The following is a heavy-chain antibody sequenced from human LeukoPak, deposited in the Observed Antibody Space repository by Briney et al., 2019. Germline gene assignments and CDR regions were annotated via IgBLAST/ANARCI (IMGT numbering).Heavy chain of an antibody. CDR3: VTEQSPDGFDP. J-gene: IGHJ5*02. CDR1: GFTFSSYG. Sequence: GGSLRLSCAASGFTFSSYGMHWVRQAPGKGLEWVAFIRYDGGNKYYADFVKGRFTISRDNSKNTLYLQMNSLRAEDTAVYYCVTEQSPDGFDPWGQGTLVTVSS. CDR2: IRYDGGNK. V-gene: IGHV3-30*02. D-gene: IGHD1/OR15-1a*01.